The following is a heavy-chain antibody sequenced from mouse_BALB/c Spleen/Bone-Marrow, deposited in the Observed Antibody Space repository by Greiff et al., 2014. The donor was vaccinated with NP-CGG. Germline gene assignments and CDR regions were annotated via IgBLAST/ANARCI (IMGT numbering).Heavy chain of an antibody. J-gene: IGHJ4*01. V-gene: IGHV5-15*02. CDR3: ARETTRGAMDY. D-gene: IGHD2-1*01. CDR2: ISNLAYSI. Sequence: DVMLVESGGALVQPGGSRKLSCAASGFTFSDYGMAWVRRAPGKGPEWVAFISNLAYSIYYTDTVTGRFTISRENAKNTLYLEMSSLRSEDTAMYYCARETTRGAMDYWGQGTSVTVSS. CDR1: GFTFSDYG.